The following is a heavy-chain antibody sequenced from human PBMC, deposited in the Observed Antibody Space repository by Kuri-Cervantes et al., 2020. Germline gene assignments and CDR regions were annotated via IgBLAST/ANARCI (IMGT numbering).Heavy chain of an antibody. CDR3: ARDLFIYGDYFG. V-gene: IGHV4-34*01. D-gene: IGHD4-17*01. Sequence: GSLRLSCAVYGGSFSGYYWSWIRQPPGKGLEWIGEINHSGSTNYNPSLKSRVTISVDTSKNQFSLKLSSVTAADTAVYYCARDLFIYGDYFGWGQGTLVTVSS. CDR1: GGSFSGYY. CDR2: INHSGST. J-gene: IGHJ4*02.